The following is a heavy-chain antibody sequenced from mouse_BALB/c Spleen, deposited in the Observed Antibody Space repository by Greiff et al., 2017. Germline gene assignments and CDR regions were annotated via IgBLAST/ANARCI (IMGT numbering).Heavy chain of an antibody. CDR1: GFTFSNYW. Sequence: EVKLVESGGGLVQPGGSMKLSCVASGFTFSNYWMNWVRQSPEKGLEWVAEIRLKSNNYATHYAESVKGRFTISRDDSKSSVYLQMNNLRAEDTGIYYCTRKITTGRPFDYWGQGTTLTVSS. D-gene: IGHD2-4*01. V-gene: IGHV6-6*02. CDR2: IRLKSNNYAT. J-gene: IGHJ2*01. CDR3: TRKITTGRPFDY.